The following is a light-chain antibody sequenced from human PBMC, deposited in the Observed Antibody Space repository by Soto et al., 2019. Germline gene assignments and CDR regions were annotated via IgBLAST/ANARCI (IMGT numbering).Light chain of an antibody. V-gene: IGKV3-20*01. CDR2: GAS. J-gene: IGKJ2*01. CDR3: QQYDSSPYT. Sequence: EIVLTQSPGTLSLSPGERATLSCRASQSISISYLAWYQQKAGQAPRLLIYGASSRATGIPDRFSGSGSGTDFTLTISRLEPEDFAVYYCQQYDSSPYTFGQGTKLEIK. CDR1: QSISISY.